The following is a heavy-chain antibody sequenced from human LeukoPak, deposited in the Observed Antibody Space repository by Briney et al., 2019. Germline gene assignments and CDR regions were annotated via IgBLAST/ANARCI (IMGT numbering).Heavy chain of an antibody. CDR1: GGTFSSYA. Sequence: GASVKVSCKASGGTFSSYAISWVRQAPGQGLEWMGWINTNTGNPTYAQGFTGRFVFSLDTSVSTAYLQISSLKAEDTAVYYCARETDSSGYYLFDYWGQGTLVTVSS. CDR3: ARETDSSGYYLFDY. V-gene: IGHV7-4-1*02. D-gene: IGHD3-22*01. CDR2: INTNTGNP. J-gene: IGHJ4*02.